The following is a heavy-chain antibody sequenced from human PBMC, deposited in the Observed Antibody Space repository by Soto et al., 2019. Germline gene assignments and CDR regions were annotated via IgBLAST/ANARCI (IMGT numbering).Heavy chain of an antibody. CDR2: INSDGSIT. V-gene: IGHV3-74*01. D-gene: IGHD3-16*02. CDR3: VRYPRTVGGSYRPDY. J-gene: IGHJ4*02. CDR1: GFTFSSYW. Sequence: GGSLRLSCAASGFTFSSYWMHWVRQVPEKGLVWVSRINSDGSITNYADAVKGRFTISRDNVKNTLYLQMNSLRAEDTAVYYCVRYPRTVGGSYRPDYWGQGTLVTVSS.